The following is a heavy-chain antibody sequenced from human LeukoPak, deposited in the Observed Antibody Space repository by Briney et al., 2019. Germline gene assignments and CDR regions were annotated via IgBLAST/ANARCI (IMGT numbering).Heavy chain of an antibody. CDR2: ISSSSSYI. CDR1: GFTVSSNY. J-gene: IGHJ3*02. CDR3: ARDGGPHYYHSNTYAFDI. V-gene: IGHV3-21*01. D-gene: IGHD3-22*01. Sequence: GGSLRLSCAASGFTVSSNYMSWVRQAPGKGLEWVSSISSSSSYIYYADSVKGRFTISRDNAKNSLYLQMNSLRAEDTAVYYCARDGGPHYYHSNTYAFDIWGQGTMVTVSS.